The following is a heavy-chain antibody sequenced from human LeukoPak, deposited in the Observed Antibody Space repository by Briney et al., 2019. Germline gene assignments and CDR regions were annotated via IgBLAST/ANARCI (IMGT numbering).Heavy chain of an antibody. D-gene: IGHD3-22*01. V-gene: IGHV3-74*01. CDR2: ADGGGSST. J-gene: IGHJ4*01. Sequence: GGSLRLSCAASGFTFSTHWMHWVRQVPGRGPVWVSRADGGGSSTSYADSVKGRFSISRDNAKSTLYLQMNGLRAEDTAVYYCARGPGSSGGAYVGDYWGHGTLVTASS. CDR1: GFTFSTHW. CDR3: ARGPGSSGGAYVGDY.